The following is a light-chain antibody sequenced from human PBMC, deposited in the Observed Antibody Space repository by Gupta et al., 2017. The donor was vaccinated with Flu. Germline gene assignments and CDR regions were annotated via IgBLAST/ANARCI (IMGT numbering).Light chain of an antibody. J-gene: IGLJ3*02. CDR3: GSYASSYTGV. CDR1: RNDVGNNIE. CDR2: DVT. V-gene: IGLV2-11*01. Sequence: TRNDVGNNIEVCCDQQQRGKAPKLMIDDVTRRPAGVPEFFSGTKSGNTASLTISGLQAEDDADYYRGSYASSYTGVFGGGTKLTVL.